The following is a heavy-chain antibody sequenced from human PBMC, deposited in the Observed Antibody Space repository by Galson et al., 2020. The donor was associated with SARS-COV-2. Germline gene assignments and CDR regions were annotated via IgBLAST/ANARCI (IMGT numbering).Heavy chain of an antibody. Sequence: SETLSLTCAVYGGSFSGFYWSWIRQPPGKGLEWIGEINHSGSTSYNPSLKSRVTMSVDTSKNQFSLKLSSVTAADTAVYYCARDIKAGWDYGDYDVGVHESYWGQGTLVTVSS. J-gene: IGHJ4*02. CDR3: ARDIKAGWDYGDYDVGVHESY. CDR1: GGSFSGFY. CDR2: INHSGST. V-gene: IGHV4-34*01. D-gene: IGHD4-17*01.